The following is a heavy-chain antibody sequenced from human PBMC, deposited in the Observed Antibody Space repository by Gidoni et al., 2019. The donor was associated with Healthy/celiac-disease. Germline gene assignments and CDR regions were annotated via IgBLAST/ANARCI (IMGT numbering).Heavy chain of an antibody. D-gene: IGHD2-15*01. CDR1: GVIVRSYG. V-gene: IGHV3-33*01. J-gene: IGHJ5*02. Sequence: QVQLVESGGGVGQPGRSLRRSCAAAGVIVRSYGMHWVRQAPGKGLEGVAVIWYDGSNKYYADSVKGRFTISRDNSKNTLYLQMTSLRAEDTAVYYCARDGRGAATPRWFDPWGQGTLVTVSS. CDR2: IWYDGSNK. CDR3: ARDGRGAATPRWFDP.